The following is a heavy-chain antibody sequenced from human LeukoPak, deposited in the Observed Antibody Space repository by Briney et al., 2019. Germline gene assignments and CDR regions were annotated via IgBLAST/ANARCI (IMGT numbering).Heavy chain of an antibody. J-gene: IGHJ4*02. CDR1: GYTFTSYD. Sequence: ASVKVSCKASGYTFTSYDINWVRQATGQGLEWMGWMNPNSGNTGYAQKFQGRVTMTRNTSISTAYMELSRLRSDDTAVYYCARAGGYSYGKGFDYWGQGTLVTVSS. D-gene: IGHD5-18*01. V-gene: IGHV1-8*01. CDR2: MNPNSGNT. CDR3: ARAGGYSYGKGFDY.